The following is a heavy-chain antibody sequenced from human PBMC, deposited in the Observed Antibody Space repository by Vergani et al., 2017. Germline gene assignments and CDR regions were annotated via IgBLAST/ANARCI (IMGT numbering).Heavy chain of an antibody. CDR3: AREWDSSGWYPASFDD. J-gene: IGHJ4*02. D-gene: IGHD6-19*01. Sequence: EVQLVDSGGDLVHPGGSLRLSCTASGFTFLSYWMHWVRQAPGKGRVWVSRINSDGSGTSYADSVKGRFTISRDNAKNTLYLKMNSLRVEDTAVYYCAREWDSSGWYPASFDDWGQGTLVTVSS. CDR1: GFTFLSYW. CDR2: INSDGSGT. V-gene: IGHV3-74*01.